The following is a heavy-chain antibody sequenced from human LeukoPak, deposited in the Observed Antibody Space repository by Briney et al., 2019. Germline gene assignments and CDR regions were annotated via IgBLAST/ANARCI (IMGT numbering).Heavy chain of an antibody. J-gene: IGHJ5*02. V-gene: IGHV4-59*12. CDR3: ARAQVYSSSWYDWFDP. D-gene: IGHD6-13*01. Sequence: SETLSLTCTVSGGSISSYYWSWIRQPPGKGLEWIGYIYYSGSTNYNPSLKSRVTISVDTSKNQFSLKLSSVTAADTAVYYCARAQVYSSSWYDWFDPWGQGTLVTVSS. CDR2: IYYSGST. CDR1: GGSISSYY.